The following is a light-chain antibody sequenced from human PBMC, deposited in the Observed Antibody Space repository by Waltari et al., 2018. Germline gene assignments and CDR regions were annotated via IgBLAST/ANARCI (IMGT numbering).Light chain of an antibody. Sequence: QSVLTQPPSVSGAPGPRVTISCTGSSSNIGAGYDVPWSQQLPGTAPKLLIYGNSNRPSGVPDRFSGSKSGTSASLAITGLQAEDEADYYCQSYDSSLSAFFGTGTKVTVL. V-gene: IGLV1-40*01. CDR2: GNS. CDR1: SSNIGAGYD. CDR3: QSYDSSLSAF. J-gene: IGLJ1*01.